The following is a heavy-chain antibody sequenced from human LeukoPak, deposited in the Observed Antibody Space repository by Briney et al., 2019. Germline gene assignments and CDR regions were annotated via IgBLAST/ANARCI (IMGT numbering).Heavy chain of an antibody. V-gene: IGHV1-18*01. J-gene: IGHJ4*02. CDR1: GGTFSSYA. CDR2: ISAYNGNT. CDR3: ARAATPITMVRGVIPPYYFDY. D-gene: IGHD3-10*01. Sequence: ASVKVSCKASGGTFSSYAISWVRQAPGQGLEWMGWISAYNGNTNYAQKLQGRVTMTTDTSTSTAYMELRSLRSDDTAVYYCARAATPITMVRGVIPPYYFDYWGQGTLVTVSS.